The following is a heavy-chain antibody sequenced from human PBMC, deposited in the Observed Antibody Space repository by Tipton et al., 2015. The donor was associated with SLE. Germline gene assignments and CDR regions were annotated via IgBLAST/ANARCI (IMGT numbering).Heavy chain of an antibody. CDR1: GGTFSSYA. CDR2: ISAYNGNT. D-gene: IGHD3-22*01. Sequence: QLVQSGAEVKKPGSSVKVSCRASGGTFSSYAISWVRQAPGQGLEWMGWISAYNGNTNYAQKLQGRVTMTTDTSTSTAYMELRSLRSDDTAVYYCARQTSEGYDTRMGWFDPWGQGTLVTVSS. V-gene: IGHV1-18*01. CDR3: ARQTSEGYDTRMGWFDP. J-gene: IGHJ5*02.